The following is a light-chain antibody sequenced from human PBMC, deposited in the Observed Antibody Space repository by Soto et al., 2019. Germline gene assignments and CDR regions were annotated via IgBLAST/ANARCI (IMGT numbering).Light chain of an antibody. CDR3: QQYNNWPLT. Sequence: EIVMTQSPATLSVSPGERATLSCRASQSVTSNLAWYQQRPGQAPRLLIYDASTRATGIPARFSGSGSGTEFTLTISTLQSEDCAVYYCQQYNNWPLTFGPGTKVDIK. CDR1: QSVTSN. J-gene: IGKJ3*01. CDR2: DAS. V-gene: IGKV3-15*01.